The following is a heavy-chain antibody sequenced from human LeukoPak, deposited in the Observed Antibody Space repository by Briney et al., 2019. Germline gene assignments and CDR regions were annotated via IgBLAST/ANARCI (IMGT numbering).Heavy chain of an antibody. CDR2: IIPIIGTA. D-gene: IGHD3-9*01. CDR3: AREDYDILTGYYKGFDY. J-gene: IGHJ4*02. CDR1: GDTFSSYA. Sequence: SVKVSCKASGDTFSSYAISWVRQAPGQGLEWMGWIIPIIGTANYAQKFQGRVTITTDASTSTAYMELSSLRSEDTAVYYCAREDYDILTGYYKGFDYWGQGTLVTVSS. V-gene: IGHV1-69*05.